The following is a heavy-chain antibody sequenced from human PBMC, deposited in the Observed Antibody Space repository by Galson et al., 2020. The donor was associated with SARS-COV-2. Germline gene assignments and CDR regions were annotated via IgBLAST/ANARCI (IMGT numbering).Heavy chain of an antibody. J-gene: IGHJ6*02. CDR3: ARASGWNTGLVLDYGVDV. V-gene: IGHV4-31*03. CDR2: IYYSGST. Sequence: SQTLSLTCTVSGASISSGGYYWNWIRQHPGKGLEWIGYIYYSGSTDYNPSLKSRVTISVDTSKKQFSLKLRSVTAADTAVYYCARASGWNTGLVLDYGVDVWGQGTTVTVSS. CDR1: GASISSGGYY. D-gene: IGHD6-19*01.